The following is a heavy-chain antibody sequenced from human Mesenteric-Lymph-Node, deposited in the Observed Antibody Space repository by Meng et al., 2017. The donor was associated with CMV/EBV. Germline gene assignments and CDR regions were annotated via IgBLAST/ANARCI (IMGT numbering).Heavy chain of an antibody. V-gene: IGHV3-66*02. Sequence: SEFTVSSNDMSWVRQAPGKGLEWVSIIYTGDNTNYADSVRGRFTISRDNSKNTLYLQMNSLRADDTAVYYCASFKDQYMGGLYWYFDLWGRGTLVTVSS. D-gene: IGHD3-16*01. CDR2: IYTGDNT. CDR1: EFTVSSND. CDR3: ASFKDQYMGGLYWYFDL. J-gene: IGHJ2*01.